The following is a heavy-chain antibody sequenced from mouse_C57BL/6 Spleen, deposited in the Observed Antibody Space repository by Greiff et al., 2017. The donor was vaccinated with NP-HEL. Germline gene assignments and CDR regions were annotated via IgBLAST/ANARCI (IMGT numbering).Heavy chain of an antibody. J-gene: IGHJ4*01. CDR1: GFNIKDDY. CDR2: IDPENGDT. V-gene: IGHV14-4*01. CDR3: TRGGNSAMDY. Sequence: EVQLQQSGAELVRPGASVKLSCTASGFNIKDDYMHWVKQRPEQGLEWIGWIDPENGDTEYASKFQGKATITADTSSNTAYLQLSSLTSEDTAVYYCTRGGNSAMDYWGQGTSVTVSS.